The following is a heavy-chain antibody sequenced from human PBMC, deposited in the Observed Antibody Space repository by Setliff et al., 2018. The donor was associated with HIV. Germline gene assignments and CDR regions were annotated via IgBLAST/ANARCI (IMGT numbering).Heavy chain of an antibody. CDR3: ARAAAGNTGPFDL. V-gene: IGHV4-61*02. J-gene: IGHJ1*01. Sequence: LSLTCTVSGGSISSGSYFWTWIRQPAGKGLEWIGRIYTSGSTNYNPSLKSRVTISLDTSKNQFSLKLSSVTAADTAVYYCARAAAGNTGPFDLWGQGSPVTVSS. CDR1: GGSISSGSYF. CDR2: IYTSGST. D-gene: IGHD3-9*01.